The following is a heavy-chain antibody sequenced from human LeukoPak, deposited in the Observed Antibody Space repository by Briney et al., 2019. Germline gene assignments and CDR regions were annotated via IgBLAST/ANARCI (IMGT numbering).Heavy chain of an antibody. CDR2: FSDSGGST. CDR1: GFTFSSYA. J-gene: IGHJ4*02. D-gene: IGHD3-22*01. Sequence: PGGSLRLSCATFGFTFSSYAMSWVRQAPGKGLEWVSTFSDSGGSTYYADSVKGRFTISRDNSKNTLYLQMNSLRAEDTAVYYCAKGRSGYDYRGQGTLVTVSS. CDR3: AKGRSGYDY. V-gene: IGHV3-23*01.